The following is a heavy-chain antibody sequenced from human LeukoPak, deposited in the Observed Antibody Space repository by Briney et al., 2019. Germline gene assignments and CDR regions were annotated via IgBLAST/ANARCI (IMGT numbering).Heavy chain of an antibody. CDR1: GFPFSDYS. CDR3: ARDHRYAFDN. CDR2: VGISSGNT. V-gene: IGHV3-48*04. D-gene: IGHD5-12*01. Sequence: GGSLRLSCAASGFPFSDYSMNWVRQAPGKELEWISYVGISSGNTKYADSVKGRFTISGDSAKNSVFLQLNSLRVEDTAVYYCARDHRYAFDNWGQGTLVTISS. J-gene: IGHJ4*02.